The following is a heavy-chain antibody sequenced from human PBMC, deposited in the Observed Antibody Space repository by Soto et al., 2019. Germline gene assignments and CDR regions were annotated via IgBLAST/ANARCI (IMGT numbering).Heavy chain of an antibody. V-gene: IGHV3-30*03. J-gene: IGHJ5*02. Sequence: PGGSLRLSCAASGFTFSSYGMHWVRQAPGKGLEWVAVISYDGSNKYYADSAKGRFTISRDNSKNTLYLQMNSLRAEDTAVYYCAREVRELRYFDWLLFGWFDPWGQGTLVTVSS. CDR2: ISYDGSNK. CDR1: GFTFSSYG. CDR3: AREVRELRYFDWLLFGWFDP. D-gene: IGHD3-9*01.